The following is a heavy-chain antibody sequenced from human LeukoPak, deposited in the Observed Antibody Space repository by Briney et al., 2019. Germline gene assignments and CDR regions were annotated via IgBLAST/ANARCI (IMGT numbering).Heavy chain of an antibody. D-gene: IGHD3-22*01. CDR3: ARKLGYYYDISGSIDAFDI. Sequence: SETLSLTCTVSGGSISSYYWSWIRQPPGKGLEWIGYIYYTGSTNYSPSLKSRVTISLDTSKNHFSLKLSSVTAADTAVYYCARKLGYYYDISGSIDAFDIWDQGTMVTVSS. CDR1: GGSISSYY. V-gene: IGHV4-59*01. CDR2: IYYTGST. J-gene: IGHJ3*02.